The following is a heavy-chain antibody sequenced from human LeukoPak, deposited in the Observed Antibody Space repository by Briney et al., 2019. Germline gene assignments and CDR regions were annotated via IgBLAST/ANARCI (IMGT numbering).Heavy chain of an antibody. CDR3: ARDWSPLWFGELFRAIGY. V-gene: IGHV3-9*01. CDR2: ISWNSGSI. CDR1: GFTFDDYA. Sequence: PGRSLRLSCAASGFTFDDYAMHWVRQAPGKGLEWVSGISWNSGSIGYADSVKGRFTISRDNAKNTLYLQMNSLRAEDTAVYYCARDWSPLWFGELFRAIGYWGQGTLVTVSS. D-gene: IGHD3-10*01. J-gene: IGHJ4*02.